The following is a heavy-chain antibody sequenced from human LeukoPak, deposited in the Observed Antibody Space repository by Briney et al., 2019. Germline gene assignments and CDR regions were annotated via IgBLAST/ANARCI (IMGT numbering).Heavy chain of an antibody. V-gene: IGHV3-23*01. CDR2: IGGTGET. D-gene: IGHD1-26*01. J-gene: IGHJ4*02. CDR3: AKVTGAYDY. Sequence: GGSLRLSCAASGFTFSDLAMSWVRQAPGKGLEWVSVIGGTGETHSTDSVKGRFTISRDNSKNTLYLQMNSLRAEDTAVYYCAKVTGAYDYWGQGTLVTVSS. CDR1: GFTFSDLA.